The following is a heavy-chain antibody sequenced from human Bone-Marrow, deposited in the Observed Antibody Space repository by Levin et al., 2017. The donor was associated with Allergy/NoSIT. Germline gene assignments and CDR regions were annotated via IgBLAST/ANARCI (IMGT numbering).Heavy chain of an antibody. CDR2: INHTGFT. CDR3: ARGEVGVAGDY. Sequence: SDTLSLTCGVSGGSFSGYYWGWIRQSPGQGLEWIGEINHTGFTTYNPSLKSRVTMSVEKSKNQFSLELRSVTAADTAVYYCARGEVGVAGDYWGQGTLVTVSS. D-gene: IGHD6-19*01. J-gene: IGHJ4*02. V-gene: IGHV4-34*01. CDR1: GGSFSGYY.